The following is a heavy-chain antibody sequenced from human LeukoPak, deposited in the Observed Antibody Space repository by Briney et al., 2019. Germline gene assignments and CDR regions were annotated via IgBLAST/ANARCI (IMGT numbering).Heavy chain of an antibody. J-gene: IGHJ4*02. CDR1: GYTFTGYY. Sequence: GASVMVSCKASGYTFTGYYMHWVRQAPGQGLEWMGWINPNSGGTNYAQKFQGRVTMTRDTSINTAYMELSRLRSDDTAVYYCARAAISSRGASDYWGQGTLVTVSS. V-gene: IGHV1-2*02. D-gene: IGHD2-21*02. CDR2: INPNSGGT. CDR3: ARAAISSRGASDY.